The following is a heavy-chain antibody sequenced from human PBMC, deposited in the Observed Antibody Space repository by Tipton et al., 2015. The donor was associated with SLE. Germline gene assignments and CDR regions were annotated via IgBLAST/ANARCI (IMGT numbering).Heavy chain of an antibody. CDR3: ARKDTTMVWGDYYYGMDV. J-gene: IGHJ6*02. D-gene: IGHD5-18*01. CDR1: GESFSAYY. Sequence: TLSLTCAVHGESFSAYYWTWIRQPPGKGLEWIGEINDSGGANYNPSLKSRVSISVDTSKNQFSLKLSSVTAADTAVYYCARKDTTMVWGDYYYGMDVWGQGTTVTVSS. CDR2: INDSGGA. V-gene: IGHV4-34*01.